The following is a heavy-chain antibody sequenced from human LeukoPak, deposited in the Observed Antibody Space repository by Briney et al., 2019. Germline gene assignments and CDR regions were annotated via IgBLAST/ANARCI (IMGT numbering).Heavy chain of an antibody. CDR1: GYTFTSYY. V-gene: IGHV1-46*01. CDR3: ARDCGGFMVRGLYDY. Sequence: ASVKVSCKASGYTFTSYYMHWVRQAPGQGLEWMGIINPSGGSTSYAQKFQGRVTMTRDMSTSTVYMELSSLRSEDTAVYHCARDCGGFMVRGLYDYWGQGTLVTVSS. CDR2: INPSGGST. D-gene: IGHD3-10*01. J-gene: IGHJ4*02.